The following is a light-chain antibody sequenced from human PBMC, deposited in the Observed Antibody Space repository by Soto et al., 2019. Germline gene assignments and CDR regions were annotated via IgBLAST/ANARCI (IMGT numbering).Light chain of an antibody. Sequence: QSVLTQPRSVSGSPGQSVTISCTATSSDVAGYNYVCWYQQHPGKVPKLMIYDVSKRPSGVPDRFSGSKSGNAASLTISGLEAEDEADYYCCSYARTSPYVFGTGTKVTVL. CDR3: CSYARTSPYV. CDR1: SSDVAGYNY. J-gene: IGLJ1*01. CDR2: DVS. V-gene: IGLV2-11*01.